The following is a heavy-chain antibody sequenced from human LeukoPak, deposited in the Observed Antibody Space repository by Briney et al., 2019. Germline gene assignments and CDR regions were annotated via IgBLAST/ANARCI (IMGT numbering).Heavy chain of an antibody. D-gene: IGHD3-10*01. V-gene: IGHV7-4-1*02. J-gene: IGHJ4*02. Sequence: ASVKVSCKASGYTFTSYAMNWVRQAPGQGLEWMGWINTNTGNPTYAQGFTGRFVFSLDTSVSTAYLQISSLKAEDTAVYYCARGSYGSGSYYNHAHWGQGTLVTVSS. CDR3: ARGSYGSGSYYNHAH. CDR2: INTNTGNP. CDR1: GYTFTSYA.